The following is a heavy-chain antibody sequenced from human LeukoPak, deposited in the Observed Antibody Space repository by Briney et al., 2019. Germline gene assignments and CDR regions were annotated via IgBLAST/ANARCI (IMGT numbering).Heavy chain of an antibody. J-gene: IGHJ6*03. CDR1: GFTFSSYS. CDR3: ARDSSAWSYHNYYMDV. V-gene: IGHV3-7*01. Sequence: GGSLRLSCAASGFTFSSYSMNWVRQAPGKGLEWVANINQDASEIYYVDSVKGRFTISRDNAKNSLSLQMNSLRIEDTAVYYCARDSSAWSYHNYYMDVWGKGTTVTVSS. D-gene: IGHD6-19*01. CDR2: INQDASEI.